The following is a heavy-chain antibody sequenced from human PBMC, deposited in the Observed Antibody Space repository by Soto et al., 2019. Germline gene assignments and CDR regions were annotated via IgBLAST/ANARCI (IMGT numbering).Heavy chain of an antibody. J-gene: IGHJ6*02. V-gene: IGHV1-69*01. CDR3: AREYCSSTSCPAVPYYYYYGMDV. Sequence: QVQLVQSGAEVKKPGSSVKVSCKASGGTFSSYAISWVRQAPGQGLEWMGGIIPIFGTANYAQKFQGRVTITADESTSTDYMELSSLRSEDTAVYYCAREYCSSTSCPAVPYYYYYGMDVWGQGTTVTVS. D-gene: IGHD2-2*01. CDR1: GGTFSSYA. CDR2: IIPIFGTA.